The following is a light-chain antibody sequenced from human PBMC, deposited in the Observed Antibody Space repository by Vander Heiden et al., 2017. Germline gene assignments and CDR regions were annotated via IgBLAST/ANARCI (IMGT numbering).Light chain of an antibody. V-gene: IGKV1-39*01. CDR2: AAS. CDR1: QSINTY. Sequence: DIQMTQSPSSLSASVGDRVTITCRASQSINTYLNWYQQKPGKAPKLLIYAASTLQSGVPSRFSGSESGTDFTLTISSLQPEDFATYYCQQSESAPRTFDQGTKVE. CDR3: QQSESAPRT. J-gene: IGKJ1*01.